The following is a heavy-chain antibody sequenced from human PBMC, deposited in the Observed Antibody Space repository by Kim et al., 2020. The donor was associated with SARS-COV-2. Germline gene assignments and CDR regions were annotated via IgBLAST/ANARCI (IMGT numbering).Heavy chain of an antibody. CDR2: ISSSGSTI. CDR1: GFTFSSYE. D-gene: IGHD3-22*01. Sequence: GGSLRLSCAASGFTFSSYEMNWVRQAPGKGLEWVSYISSSGSTIYYADSVKGRFTISRDNAKNSLYLQMNSLRAEDTAVYYCARGPYYYDSSGYYNHFDYWGQGTLVTVSS. CDR3: ARGPYYYDSSGYYNHFDY. J-gene: IGHJ4*02. V-gene: IGHV3-48*03.